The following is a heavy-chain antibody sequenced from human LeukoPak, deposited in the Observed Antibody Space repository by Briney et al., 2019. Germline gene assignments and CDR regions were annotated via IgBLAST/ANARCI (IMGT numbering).Heavy chain of an antibody. J-gene: IGHJ4*02. Sequence: SETLSLTCTVSGGSINSYYWSWIRQPPGKGLEWIGYIYYSGSTNHNPSLKSRVAISVDTSKNQFSLKLSSVTAADTALYFCATHSGSYYYFDYWGQGTLVTVSS. D-gene: IGHD1-26*01. CDR1: GGSINSYY. CDR2: IYYSGST. V-gene: IGHV4-59*01. CDR3: ATHSGSYYYFDY.